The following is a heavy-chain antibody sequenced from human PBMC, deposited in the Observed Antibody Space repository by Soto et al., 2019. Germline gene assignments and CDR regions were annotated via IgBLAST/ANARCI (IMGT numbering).Heavy chain of an antibody. CDR2: IYHSGST. J-gene: IGHJ2*01. CDR3: ASQDYSSSTDASFLVNGYFDL. Sequence: QLQLQESGPGLVKPSGTLSLTCGVSGGSISSSKWWTWVRQPPGKGPGWIGEIYHSGSTNYNPSLTSRVTILLDKSNNQFSLTLTSVTAADTAVYYCASQDYSSSTDASFLVNGYFDLWGRGILVTVSS. D-gene: IGHD6-6*01. CDR1: GGSISSSKW. V-gene: IGHV4-4*02.